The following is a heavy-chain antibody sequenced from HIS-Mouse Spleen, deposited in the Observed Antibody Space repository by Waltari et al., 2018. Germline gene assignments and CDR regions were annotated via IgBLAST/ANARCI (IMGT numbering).Heavy chain of an antibody. V-gene: IGHV4-59*01. Sequence: QVQLQESGPGLVKPSETLSLTCPVSGGSLSSSSWLWLRHPPGKGLEWIGYIYYSGSTNYNPSLKSRVTISVDTSKNQFSLKLSSVTAADTAVYYCARENLAYSSGWYWFDPWGQGTLVTVSS. J-gene: IGHJ5*02. CDR2: IYYSGST. CDR3: ARENLAYSSGWYWFDP. D-gene: IGHD6-19*01. CDR1: GGSLSSSS.